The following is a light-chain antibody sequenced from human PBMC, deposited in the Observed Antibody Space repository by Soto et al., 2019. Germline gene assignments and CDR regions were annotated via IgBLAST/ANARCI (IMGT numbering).Light chain of an antibody. CDR1: QGISSA. V-gene: IGKV1-13*02. CDR3: QQFNSYPLT. CDR2: DAS. J-gene: IGKJ5*01. Sequence: AIQLTQSPSSLSASVGDRVTITCRASQGISSALAWYQQKPGKTPKLLIYDASSLESGAPSSFSGSGSGTDFTLTISSLQPEDFATYYCQQFNSYPLTFGQGTRLEIK.